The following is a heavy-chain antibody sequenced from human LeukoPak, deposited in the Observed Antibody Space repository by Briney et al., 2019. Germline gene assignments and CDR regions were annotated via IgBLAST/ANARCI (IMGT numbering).Heavy chain of an antibody. Sequence: GGSLRLSCAASGFTFGNYWMKWVRQAPGKGLVWVSRLNTDGSLATYADSVKGQFTISRDNAKNTLYLQMNSLRVDDTAVYYCARDTTMIVVVTPSFDYWGQGTLVTVSS. V-gene: IGHV3-74*01. CDR2: LNTDGSLA. J-gene: IGHJ4*02. D-gene: IGHD3-22*01. CDR3: ARDTTMIVVVTPSFDY. CDR1: GFTFGNYW.